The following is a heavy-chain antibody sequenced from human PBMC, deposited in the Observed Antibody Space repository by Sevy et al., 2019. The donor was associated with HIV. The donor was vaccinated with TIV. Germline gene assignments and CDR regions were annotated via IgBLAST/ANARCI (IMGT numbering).Heavy chain of an antibody. J-gene: IGHJ3*01. CDR3: STDWCTGTTWVLSFDL. CDR2: IKNENGGGTT. V-gene: IGHV3-15*01. Sequence: GGSLRLSCAASGFPFSDAWMNWVRQAPGKGLEWVGLIKNENGGGTTDYAAPVQGRSTISRDDSKNTLDLQMSSLKTEVTGIYYCSTDWCTGTTWVLSFDLWGQGTMVTVSS. CDR1: GFPFSDAW. D-gene: IGHD1-7*01.